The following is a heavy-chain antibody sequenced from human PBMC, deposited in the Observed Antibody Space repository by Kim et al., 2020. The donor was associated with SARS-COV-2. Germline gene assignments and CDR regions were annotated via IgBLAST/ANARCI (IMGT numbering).Heavy chain of an antibody. CDR2: INQDGSEK. D-gene: IGHD6-19*01. CDR1: GFTFITYW. V-gene: IGHV3-7*01. Sequence: GGSLRLSCAASGFTFITYWMSWVRQAPGKGLEWVANINQDGSEKHYVESVEGRFTISRDNAKNSLYLQMNSLRDEDTAVYYCARLPHHSTGWYGSFTYDGMDVWGQGTTVTVSS. CDR3: ARLPHHSTGWYGSFTYDGMDV. J-gene: IGHJ6*02.